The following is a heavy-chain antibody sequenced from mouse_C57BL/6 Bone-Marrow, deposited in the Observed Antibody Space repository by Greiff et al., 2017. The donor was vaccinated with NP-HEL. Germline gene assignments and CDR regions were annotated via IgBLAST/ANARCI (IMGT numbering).Heavy chain of an antibody. V-gene: IGHV3-6*01. D-gene: IGHD1-1*01. CDR3: ARDGSSPGCDV. CDR2: ISYDGSN. Sequence: DVKLQESGPGLVKPSPSLSLTCSVTGYSITSGYYWNWIRQFPGNKLEWMGYISYDGSNNYNPSLKNRISITRDTSKNQFFLKLNSVTTEDTATYYCARDGSSPGCDVWGTGTTVTVAS. J-gene: IGHJ1*03. CDR1: GYSITSGYY.